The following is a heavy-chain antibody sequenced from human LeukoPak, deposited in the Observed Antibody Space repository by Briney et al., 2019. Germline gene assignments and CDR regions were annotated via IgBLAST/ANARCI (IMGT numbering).Heavy chain of an antibody. CDR1: GGSISSGSYY. CDR3: ARRIAAAGKEYYFDY. CDR2: IYTSGST. J-gene: IGHJ4*02. Sequence: SETLSLTCTVSGGSISSGSYYWSWIRQPAGKGLEWIGRIYTSGSTNYNPSLKSRVTISVDTSKNQFSLKLSSVTAADTAVYYCARRIAAAGKEYYFDYWGQGTLVTVSS. V-gene: IGHV4-61*02. D-gene: IGHD6-13*01.